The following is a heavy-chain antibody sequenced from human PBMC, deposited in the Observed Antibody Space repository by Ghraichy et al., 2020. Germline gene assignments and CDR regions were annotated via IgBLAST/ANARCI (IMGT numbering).Heavy chain of an antibody. CDR1: GGSISSYY. V-gene: IGHV4-59*01. CDR2: IYYSGST. D-gene: IGHD6-13*01. Sequence: SETLSLTCTVSGGSISSYYWSWIRQPPGKGLEWIGYIYYSGSTNYNPSLKSRVTISVDTSKNQFSLKLSSVTAADTAVYYCARAGRGQQLVQDWYFNLWGRGTLVTVSS. J-gene: IGHJ2*01. CDR3: ARAGRGQQLVQDWYFNL.